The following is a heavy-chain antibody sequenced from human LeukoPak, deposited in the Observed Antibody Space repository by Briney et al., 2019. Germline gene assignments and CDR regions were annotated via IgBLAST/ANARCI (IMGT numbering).Heavy chain of an antibody. D-gene: IGHD5-12*01. J-gene: IGHJ6*03. CDR2: IRYDGSNK. V-gene: IGHV3-30*02. CDR3: AKGGGYEAQYYYYYLDV. Sequence: PGGSLRLSCAASGFTFSSYGMYRVRQAPGKGLEWVAFIRYDGSNKYYADSVKGRFTVSRDNSKNALYLQMKSLRAEDTAVYYCAKGGGYEAQYYYYYLDVWGKGTTVTISS. CDR1: GFTFSSYG.